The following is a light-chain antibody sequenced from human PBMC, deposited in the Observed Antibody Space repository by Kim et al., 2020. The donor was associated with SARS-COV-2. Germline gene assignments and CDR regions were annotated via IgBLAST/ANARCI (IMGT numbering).Light chain of an antibody. CDR3: CSYAGSSTLV. V-gene: IGLV2-23*02. J-gene: IGLJ2*01. CDR1: SSDVGSYNL. Sequence: QSALTQPASVSGSPGQSITISCTGTSSDVGSYNLVCWYQQHPGKAPKLMIYEVSKRPSGVSNRFSGSKSGNTASLTISGLQAEDEADYHCCSYAGSSTLVFGGGTQLTVL. CDR2: EVS.